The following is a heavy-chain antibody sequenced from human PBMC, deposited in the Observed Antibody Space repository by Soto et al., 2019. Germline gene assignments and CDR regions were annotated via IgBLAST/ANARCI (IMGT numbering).Heavy chain of an antibody. Sequence: EVQLLESGGGLVQPGGSLRLSCAASGFSFSSYAMVWVHQAPGKGLEWVSVISARGGSLYFADSVKGRFTMSRDNSKNELSLEMNSLRAEDTAIYFCAKGSIEYSASVDNWGQGTLVLVSS. CDR2: ISARGGSL. J-gene: IGHJ4*02. V-gene: IGHV3-23*01. CDR1: GFSFSSYA. D-gene: IGHD4-4*01. CDR3: AKGSIEYSASVDN.